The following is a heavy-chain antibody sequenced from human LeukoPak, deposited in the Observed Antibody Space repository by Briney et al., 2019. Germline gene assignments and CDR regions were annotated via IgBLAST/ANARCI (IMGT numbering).Heavy chain of an antibody. J-gene: IGHJ4*02. Sequence: ASVKVSCKASGYTFTSYAMHWVRQAPGQRLEWMGWINAGNGNTKYSQKFQGRVTITRDTSASTAYMELSSLRSEDTAVYYCARAAARAPRSPVDYWGQGTLVTVSS. D-gene: IGHD6-25*01. CDR3: ARAAARAPRSPVDY. V-gene: IGHV1-3*01. CDR1: GYTFTSYA. CDR2: INAGNGNT.